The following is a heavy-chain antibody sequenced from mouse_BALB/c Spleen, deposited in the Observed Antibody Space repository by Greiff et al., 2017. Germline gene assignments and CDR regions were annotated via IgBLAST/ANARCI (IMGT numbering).Heavy chain of an antibody. J-gene: IGHJ2*01. CDR2: ISYSGST. CDR1: GDSITSGY. V-gene: IGHV3-8*02. D-gene: IGHD2-4*01. CDR3: ARGIMITTGFDY. Sequence: EVKVVESGPSLVKPSQTLSLTCSVTGDSITSGYWNWIRKFPGNKLEYMGYISYSGSTYYNPSLKSRISITRDTSKNQYYLQLNSVTTEDTATYYCARGIMITTGFDYWGQGTTLTVSS.